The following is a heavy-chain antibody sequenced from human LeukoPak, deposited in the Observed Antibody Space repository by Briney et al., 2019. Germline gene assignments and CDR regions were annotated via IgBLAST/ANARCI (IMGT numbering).Heavy chain of an antibody. Sequence: PSETLSLTCAVYGGSFSGYYWSWIRQPPGKGLEWIGEINHSGSSNYNPSLKSRVTMFEDKSKNQFSLRLYSVTVADTAAYYCARHFAYSSSSYFDYWGQGSLVTVSS. J-gene: IGHJ4*02. CDR3: ARHFAYSSSSYFDY. V-gene: IGHV4-34*01. CDR2: INHSGSS. D-gene: IGHD6-6*01. CDR1: GGSFSGYY.